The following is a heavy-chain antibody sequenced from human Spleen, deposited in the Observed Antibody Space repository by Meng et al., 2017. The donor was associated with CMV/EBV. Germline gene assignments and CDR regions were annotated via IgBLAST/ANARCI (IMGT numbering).Heavy chain of an antibody. D-gene: IGHD3-3*01. CDR3: ARTRVVYYDVWSGYPTFDS. V-gene: IGHV1-2*02. CDR1: FTDYY. Sequence: FTDYYLHWPRQAPGQGLEWMGWINPSIGGTDYAQKFQGRVTMTRDTSNSTAYMELSWLKSDDTAVYYCARTRVVYYDVWSGYPTFDSWGQGTLVTVSS. CDR2: INPSIGGT. J-gene: IGHJ4*02.